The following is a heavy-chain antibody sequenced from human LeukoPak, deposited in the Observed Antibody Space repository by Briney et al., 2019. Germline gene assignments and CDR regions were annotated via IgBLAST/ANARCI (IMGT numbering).Heavy chain of an antibody. CDR3: AKDVRVGGGGMDV. J-gene: IGHJ6*02. Sequence: GGSLRLSRAASGFTFSTYAMTWVRQAPGKGLEWVSLISSVGDKTYYADSVKGRFTISRDNSKNTLSLQMNSLRAEDTAIYYCAKDVRVGGGGMDVWGQGTPVTVSS. D-gene: IGHD1-26*01. CDR1: GFTFSTYA. CDR2: ISSVGDKT. V-gene: IGHV3-23*01.